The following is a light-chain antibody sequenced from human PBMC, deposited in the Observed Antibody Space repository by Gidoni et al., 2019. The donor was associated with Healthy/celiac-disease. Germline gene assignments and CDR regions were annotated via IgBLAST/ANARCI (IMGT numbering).Light chain of an antibody. Sequence: DIQMTQSPSTLSASVGDRVTITCRASQSISSWLAWYQQKPGKAPKLLIYKASSLESGVPSRFSGSGSGTEFTLTISSLQPDDFATYYCQHYNSYPWTFGQGTKVEI. V-gene: IGKV1-5*03. CDR1: QSISSW. CDR3: QHYNSYPWT. J-gene: IGKJ1*01. CDR2: KAS.